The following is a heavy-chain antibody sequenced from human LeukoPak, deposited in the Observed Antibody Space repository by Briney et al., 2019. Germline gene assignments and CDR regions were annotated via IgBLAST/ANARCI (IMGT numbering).Heavy chain of an antibody. Sequence: GGSLRLSCEATGFTFTKYWMSWVRQAPGKGLEWVSTISGSGSSTYYVDSVKGRFTISRDNSKNTLYLQMNSLRAEDTAEYYCAKDSNGWYQRGSNYFDYWGQGTLVTVSS. V-gene: IGHV3-23*01. CDR1: GFTFTKYW. CDR3: AKDSNGWYQRGSNYFDY. D-gene: IGHD6-19*01. CDR2: ISGSGSST. J-gene: IGHJ4*02.